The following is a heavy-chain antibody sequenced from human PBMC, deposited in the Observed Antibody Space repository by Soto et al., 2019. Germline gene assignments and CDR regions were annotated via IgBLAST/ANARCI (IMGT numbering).Heavy chain of an antibody. CDR1: GFTFSSSA. CDR2: ISGSGGTP. Sequence: PGGSLRLSCEASGFTFSSSAMSWVRQAPGRGLEWFSTISGSGGTPYYADSVKGRFTISRDNSKNTLYLVLSSLRAEDTAVYYCAMGLAAAGPLDYWGQGTLVTVSS. V-gene: IGHV3-23*01. CDR3: AMGLAAAGPLDY. D-gene: IGHD6-13*01. J-gene: IGHJ4*02.